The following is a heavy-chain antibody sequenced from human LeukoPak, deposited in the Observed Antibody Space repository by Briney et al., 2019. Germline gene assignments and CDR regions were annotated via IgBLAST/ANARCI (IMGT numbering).Heavy chain of an antibody. CDR3: ARCGGGSPLDY. CDR2: TRNKAKSFTT. V-gene: IGHV3-72*01. D-gene: IGHD5-12*01. Sequence: PGGSLRLSCAASGFTLSDHYMDWVRQAPGKGLEWIGRTRNKAKSFTTEYAASVKGRFTILRDDSKSSLYLQMNNLKTEDTAVYYCARCGGGSPLDYWGQGTLVAVSS. J-gene: IGHJ4*02. CDR1: GFTLSDHY.